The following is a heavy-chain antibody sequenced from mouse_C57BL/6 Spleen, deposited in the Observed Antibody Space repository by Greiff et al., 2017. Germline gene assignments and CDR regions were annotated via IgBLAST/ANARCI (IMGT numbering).Heavy chain of an antibody. Sequence: VKLQQPGAELVRPGTSVKLSCKASGYTFTSYWMHWVKQRPGQGLEWIGVIDPSDSYTNYNQKFKGKATLTVDPSSSTAYMQLSSLTSEDSAVYYCARQGYGTIDYWGQGTTLTVSS. V-gene: IGHV1-59*01. D-gene: IGHD1-1*01. J-gene: IGHJ2*01. CDR1: GYTFTSYW. CDR3: ARQGYGTIDY. CDR2: IDPSDSYT.